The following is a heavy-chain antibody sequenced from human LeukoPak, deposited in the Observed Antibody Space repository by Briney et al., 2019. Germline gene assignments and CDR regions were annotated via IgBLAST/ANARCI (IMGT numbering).Heavy chain of an antibody. J-gene: IGHJ4*02. Sequence: PGGSLRLSCAASGFTFSSYGMHWVRQAPGKGLEWVAVIWYDGSNKYYADSVKGRFTISRDNSKNTLYLQMNSLRAEDTAAYYCAKEAVALDYWGQGTLVTVSS. D-gene: IGHD6-19*01. CDR2: IWYDGSNK. CDR1: GFTFSSYG. CDR3: AKEAVALDY. V-gene: IGHV3-33*06.